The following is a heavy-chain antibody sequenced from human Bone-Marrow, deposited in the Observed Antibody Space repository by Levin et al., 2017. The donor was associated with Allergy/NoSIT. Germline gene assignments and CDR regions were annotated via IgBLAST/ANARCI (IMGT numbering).Heavy chain of an antibody. D-gene: IGHD6-19*01. V-gene: IGHV3-33*01. CDR3: AREGSSGLGY. J-gene: IGHJ4*02. Sequence: GASVKVSCAASGFTFSSYGMHWVRQAPGKGLEWVAVIWYDGSNKYYADSVKGRFTISRDNSKNTLYLQMNSLRAEDTAVYYCAREGSSGLGYWGQGTLVTVSS. CDR1: GFTFSSYG. CDR2: IWYDGSNK.